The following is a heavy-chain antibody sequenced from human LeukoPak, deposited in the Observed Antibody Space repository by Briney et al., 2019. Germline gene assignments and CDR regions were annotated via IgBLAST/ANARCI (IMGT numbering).Heavy chain of an antibody. CDR1: GYTFTSYG. Sequence: ASAKVSCKASGYTFTSYGISWVRQAPGQGLEWMGWISAYNGNTNYAQKLQGRVTMTTDTSTSTAYMELRSLRSDDTAVYYCARDARSYNILTGFSWTLSYYGRDVWGKGPTVTVSS. CDR2: ISAYNGNT. D-gene: IGHD3-9*01. V-gene: IGHV1-18*01. CDR3: ARDARSYNILTGFSWTLSYYGRDV. J-gene: IGHJ6*04.